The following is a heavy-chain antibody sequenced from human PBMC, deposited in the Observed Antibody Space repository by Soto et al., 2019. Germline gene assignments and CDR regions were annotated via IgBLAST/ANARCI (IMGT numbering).Heavy chain of an antibody. V-gene: IGHV3-15*07. CDR1: GFAFSDAW. D-gene: IGHD3-22*01. J-gene: IGHJ4*01. CDR3: TTDPYITMIFARFHY. CDR2: IKSKTDGGTT. Sequence: EVQLVESGGGLVKPGGSLRLSCAASGFAFSDAWINWVRQAPGKGLEWVGRIKSKTDGGTTDFAAPVRGRFAISRDDSKNMVYMQMNSLKTEDTSVYYSTTDPYITMIFARFHYRGHGTLVPVSS.